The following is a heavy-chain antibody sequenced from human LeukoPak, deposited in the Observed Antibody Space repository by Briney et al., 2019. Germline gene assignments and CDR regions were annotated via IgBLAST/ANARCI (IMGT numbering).Heavy chain of an antibody. J-gene: IGHJ4*02. Sequence: GASVKVSCTASGYTFTSYDINWVRQATGQGLEWMGWMNPNSGNTGYAQKFQGRVTITRNTSISTAYMELSSLRSEDTAVYYCARGSTYYDFWSGYYTGNYFDYWGQGTLVTVSS. D-gene: IGHD3-3*01. V-gene: IGHV1-8*03. CDR3: ARGSTYYDFWSGYYTGNYFDY. CDR1: GYTFTSYD. CDR2: MNPNSGNT.